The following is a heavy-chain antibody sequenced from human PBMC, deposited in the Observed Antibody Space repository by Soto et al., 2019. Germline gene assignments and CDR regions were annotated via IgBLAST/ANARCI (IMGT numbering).Heavy chain of an antibody. Sequence: ASVKVSCKASGGTFSSYAISWVRQAPGQGLEWMGGIIPIFGTANYAQKFQGRVTITADESTSIAYMELSSLRSEDTAVYYCARANHYYDSRYLRTTYGMDVWGQGTTVTVSS. CDR2: IIPIFGTA. V-gene: IGHV1-69*13. CDR3: ARANHYYDSRYLRTTYGMDV. D-gene: IGHD3-22*01. CDR1: GGTFSSYA. J-gene: IGHJ6*02.